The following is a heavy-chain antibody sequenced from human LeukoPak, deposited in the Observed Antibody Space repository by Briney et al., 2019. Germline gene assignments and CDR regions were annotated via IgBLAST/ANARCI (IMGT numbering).Heavy chain of an antibody. V-gene: IGHV4-38-2*02. CDR1: GYSISSGYY. J-gene: IGHJ4*02. CDR3: ARDRTVASFDY. CDR2: IYHSGST. D-gene: IGHD4-23*01. Sequence: SETLSLTCTVSGYSISSGYYWAWIRQPPGKGLEWIGSIYHSGSTYYNPSVKSRVTISVDTSKNQFSLKLRSVTAADTAVYYCARDRTVASFDYWGQGTLVTVSS.